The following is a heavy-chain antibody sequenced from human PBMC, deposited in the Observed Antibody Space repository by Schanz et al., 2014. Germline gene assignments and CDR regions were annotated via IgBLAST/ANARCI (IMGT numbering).Heavy chain of an antibody. CDR2: ISASGGST. CDR3: AKARRKSNCSGGRCFHYSYYGMDV. D-gene: IGHD2-15*01. J-gene: IGHJ6*02. V-gene: IGHV3-23*04. Sequence: EGQLAESGGGLIQPGGSLRLSCAASGFTFSSYAMSWVRQAPGKGLEWVSTISASGGSTYYADSVKGRFTISRDNSKNILYLQMNSLRAEDTAVYYCAKARRKSNCSGGRCFHYSYYGMDVWGQGTTXTVSS. CDR1: GFTFSSYA.